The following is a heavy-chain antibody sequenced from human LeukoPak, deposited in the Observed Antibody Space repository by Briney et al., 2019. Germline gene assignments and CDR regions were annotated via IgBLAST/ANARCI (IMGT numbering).Heavy chain of an antibody. J-gene: IGHJ4*02. CDR3: ASDKRRYYDSSGYPFDY. V-gene: IGHV3-23*01. CDR1: GFTFSDYA. CDR2: IGAWGGSP. D-gene: IGHD3-22*01. Sequence: GGSLRLSCAASGFTFSDYAMSWVRQAPGKGLEWVSSIGAWGGSPYYADSVKGRLTISRDNSKNTLYLQMYSLRAEDTAVYYCASDKRRYYDSSGYPFDYWGQGTLVTVSS.